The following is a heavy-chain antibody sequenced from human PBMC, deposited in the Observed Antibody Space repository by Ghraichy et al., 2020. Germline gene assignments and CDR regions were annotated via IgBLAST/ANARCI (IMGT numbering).Heavy chain of an antibody. J-gene: IGHJ4*02. CDR3: GRAPMANGYFGY. Sequence: SETLSLTCTVSGDSISSSNYYWGWIRQPPGKGLEWIGSIHHSGSTYYNPSLKSRVTISEDTSKNQFSLKLNSVTAADRDVYYCGRAPMANGYFGYWGQGALVTVSS. D-gene: IGHD5-24*01. CDR1: GDSISSSNYY. CDR2: IHHSGST. V-gene: IGHV4-39*01.